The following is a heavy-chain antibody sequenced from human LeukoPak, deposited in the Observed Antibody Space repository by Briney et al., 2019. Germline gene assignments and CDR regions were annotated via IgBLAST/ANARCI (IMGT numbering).Heavy chain of an antibody. CDR1: GYTFTDYY. CDR3: ATRGYSGYDVDY. J-gene: IGHJ4*02. D-gene: IGHD5-12*01. CDR2: VDPEDGET. Sequence: AASVKVSCKVSGYTFTDYYMHWVQQAPGKGLERMGLVDPEDGETIYAEKFQGRVTITADTSTDTAYMELSSLRSEDAAVYYCATRGYSGYDVDYWGQGTLVTVSS. V-gene: IGHV1-69-2*01.